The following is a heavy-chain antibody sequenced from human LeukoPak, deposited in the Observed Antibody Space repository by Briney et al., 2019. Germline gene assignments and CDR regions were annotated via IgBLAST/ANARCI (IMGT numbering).Heavy chain of an antibody. Sequence: SETLSLTCTVSGGSISSGDYYWSWIRQPPGKGLEWIGYIYYSGSTYYNPFLKSRVTISVDTSKNQFSLKLSSVTAADTAVYYCARATTVTRSPVDYWGQGTLVTVSS. J-gene: IGHJ4*02. CDR3: ARATTVTRSPVDY. CDR1: GGSISSGDYY. CDR2: IYYSGST. D-gene: IGHD4-17*01. V-gene: IGHV4-30-4*01.